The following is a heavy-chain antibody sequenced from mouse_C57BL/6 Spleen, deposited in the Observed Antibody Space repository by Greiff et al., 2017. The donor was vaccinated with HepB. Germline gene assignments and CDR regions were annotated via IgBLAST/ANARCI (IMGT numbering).Heavy chain of an antibody. CDR1: GYTFTDYY. CDR3: ARDYYYAHAY. D-gene: IGHD1-1*01. Sequence: VQLQQSGPELVKPGASVKISCKASGYTFTDYYMNWVKQSHGKSLEWIGDINPNNGGTSYNQKFKGKATLTVDKSSSTAYMELRSLTSEDSAVYYCARDYYYAHAYWGQGTLVTVSA. CDR2: INPNNGGT. J-gene: IGHJ3*01. V-gene: IGHV1-26*01.